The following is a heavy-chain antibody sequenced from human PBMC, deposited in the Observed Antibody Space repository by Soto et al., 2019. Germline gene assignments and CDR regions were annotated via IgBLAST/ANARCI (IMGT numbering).Heavy chain of an antibody. V-gene: IGHV3-23*01. D-gene: IGHD6-19*01. CDR1: GFTFSDYG. Sequence: GGSLRLSCAASGFTFSDYGMSWVRQAPGKGLDWVSSTSGSGDNTFYADSVKGRFTISRENSKSKLYLQMNNLSPEDTAVYYCAKDRSRSSSGWHNWFDPWGQGTMVTVSS. CDR3: AKDRSRSSSGWHNWFDP. CDR2: TSGSGDNT. J-gene: IGHJ5*02.